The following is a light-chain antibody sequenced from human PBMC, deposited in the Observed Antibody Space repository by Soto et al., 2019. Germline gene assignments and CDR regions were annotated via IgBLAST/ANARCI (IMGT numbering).Light chain of an antibody. V-gene: IGLV2-14*01. CDR2: AVT. CDR1: SSDVGGYNY. J-gene: IGLJ1*01. CDR3: SSYTSSSTPV. Sequence: QSALTQPASVSGSPGQSITIFFTGTSSDVGGYNYVSWYQQHPGKAPKPMIYAVTIRPSGVSNRFSGSKSGNTASLTISGLQAEDEADYYCSSYTSSSTPVFGTGTTLTVL.